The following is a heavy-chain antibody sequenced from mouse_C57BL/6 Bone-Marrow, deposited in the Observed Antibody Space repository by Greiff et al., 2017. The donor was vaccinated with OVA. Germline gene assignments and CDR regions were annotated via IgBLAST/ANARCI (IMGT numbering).Heavy chain of an antibody. D-gene: IGHD5-1*01. V-gene: IGHV14-4*01. CDR3: TMYRY. Sequence: EVQLQQSGAELVRPGASVKLSCTASGFNIKDDYMHWVKERPEQGLEWIGWIDPENGDTEYASKFQGKATITADTSSKTVYLHLSSLTSEDTAVYYCTMYRYWGQGTTLTVSS. CDR2: IDPENGDT. J-gene: IGHJ2*01. CDR1: GFNIKDDY.